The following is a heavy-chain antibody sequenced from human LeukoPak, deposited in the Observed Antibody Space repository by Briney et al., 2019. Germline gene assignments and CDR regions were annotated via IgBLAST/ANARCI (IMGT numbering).Heavy chain of an antibody. CDR3: ATYDVSTGFEY. Sequence: ASVKVSCKASGGTLSDHVISWVRQAPGHGLEWMGGIIPLKGTSKLTQKLQDRATISADESTNTVYMEVRSLRSEDTALYYCATYDVSTGFEYWGQGTLVIVSS. D-gene: IGHD3-9*01. CDR2: IIPLKGTS. J-gene: IGHJ4*02. V-gene: IGHV1-69*13. CDR1: GGTLSDHV.